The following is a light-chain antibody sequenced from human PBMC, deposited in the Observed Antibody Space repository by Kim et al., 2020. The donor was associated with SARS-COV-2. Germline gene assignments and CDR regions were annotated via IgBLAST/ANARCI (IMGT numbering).Light chain of an antibody. V-gene: IGLV3-19*01. CDR3: NSRDSSGNHHYV. CDR1: SLRSYY. Sequence: LGQTVRITCQGDSLRSYYASWYQQRPGQAPVLVIYGKNNRPSGIPDRFSGSSSGNTASLTITGAQAEDEADYYCNSRDSSGNHHYVFGTGTKVTVL. CDR2: GKN. J-gene: IGLJ1*01.